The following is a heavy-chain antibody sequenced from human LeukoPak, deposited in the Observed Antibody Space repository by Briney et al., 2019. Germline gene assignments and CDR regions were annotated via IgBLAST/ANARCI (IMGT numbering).Heavy chain of an antibody. CDR1: GYSISSGYS. Sequence: PSETLSLTCTVSGYSISSGYSWGWIRQPPGKGLEWIGSLYYSGSTYYNPSLKSRVTISVDTSKNQFSLKLSSVTAADTAVYYCARLGSSRGFDPWGQGTLVTVSS. V-gene: IGHV4-38-2*02. J-gene: IGHJ5*02. D-gene: IGHD6-6*01. CDR3: ARLGSSRGFDP. CDR2: LYYSGST.